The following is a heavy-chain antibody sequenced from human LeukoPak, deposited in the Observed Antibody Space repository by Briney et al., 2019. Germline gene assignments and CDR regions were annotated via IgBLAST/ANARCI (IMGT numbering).Heavy chain of an antibody. CDR1: GGTFSSYA. J-gene: IGHJ6*04. CDR3: ARGPLSLGRYFDWLSRYYYYGMDV. V-gene: IGHV1-69*04. CDR2: IIPIFGIA. D-gene: IGHD3-9*01. Sequence: SVKVSCKASGGTFSSYAISWVRQAPGQGLEWMGRIIPIFGIANYAQKFQGRVTITADKSTSTAYMELSSLRSEDTAVYYCARGPLSLGRYFDWLSRYYYYGMDVWGKGTTVTVSS.